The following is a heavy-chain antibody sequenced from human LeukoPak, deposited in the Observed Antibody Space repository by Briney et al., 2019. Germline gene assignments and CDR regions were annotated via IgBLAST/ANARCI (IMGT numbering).Heavy chain of an antibody. CDR3: ARVAPPDYDILTGFDY. CDR2: IYYSGST. J-gene: IGHJ4*02. V-gene: IGHV4-59*01. CDR1: GGSISSYY. Sequence: SETLSLTCTVSGGSISSYYWSWIRQPPGKGLEWIGYIYYSGSTNYNPSLKSRVTISVDTSKNQFSLKLSSVTAADTVVYYCARVAPPDYDILTGFDYWGQGTLVTVSS. D-gene: IGHD3-9*01.